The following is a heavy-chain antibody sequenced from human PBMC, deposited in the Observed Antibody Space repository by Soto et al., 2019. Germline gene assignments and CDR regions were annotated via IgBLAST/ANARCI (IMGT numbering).Heavy chain of an antibody. J-gene: IGHJ4*02. D-gene: IGHD2-2*01. CDR1: GGSISSYY. Sequence: QVQLQESGPGLVKPSETLSLTCTVSGGSISSYYWSWIRQPPGKGLEWIGYIYYSGSTNYNPSLKSRVTISVDTSKNQFSLKLSSVTAADTAVYYCARGGVVPAAPGDFDYWGQGTLVTVSS. CDR3: ARGGVVPAAPGDFDY. V-gene: IGHV4-59*01. CDR2: IYYSGST.